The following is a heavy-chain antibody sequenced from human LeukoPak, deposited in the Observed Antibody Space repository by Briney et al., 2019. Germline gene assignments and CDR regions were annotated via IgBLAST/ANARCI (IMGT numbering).Heavy chain of an antibody. D-gene: IGHD3-10*01. J-gene: IGHJ4*02. CDR1: GFTFSSYA. CDR2: ISVSGGST. CDR3: AKNRGKYYGSGSYYLDY. V-gene: IGHV3-23*01. Sequence: PGGSLRLSCAASGFTFSSYAMCWVRQAPGKGLEWVSAISVSGGSTYYADSVKGRFTTSRDNSMNTLYLQMNSLRAEDTAVYYCAKNRGKYYGSGSYYLDYWGQGTLVTVSS.